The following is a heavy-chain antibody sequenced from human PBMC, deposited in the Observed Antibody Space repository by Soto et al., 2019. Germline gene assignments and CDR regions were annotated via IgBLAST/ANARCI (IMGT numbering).Heavy chain of an antibody. Sequence: EVQLVESGGGLVQPGGSLRLSCASSGFTFSTYWMSWGRQAPGKGLEWVANMNEDGSEKYYVDSVKGRFTISRDKAEKSLYLQMNSLGDEDTAVYYCARPLGWRDAFDIWGQGTMVTVAS. J-gene: IGHJ3*02. CDR3: ARPLGWRDAFDI. CDR2: MNEDGSEK. V-gene: IGHV3-7*01. D-gene: IGHD6-19*01. CDR1: GFTFSTYW.